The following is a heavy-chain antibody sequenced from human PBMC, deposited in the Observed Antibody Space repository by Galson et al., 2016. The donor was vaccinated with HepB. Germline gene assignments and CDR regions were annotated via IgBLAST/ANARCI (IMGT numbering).Heavy chain of an antibody. D-gene: IGHD2-15*01. CDR2: IIPIFGTA. V-gene: IGHV1-69*13. CDR1: GGTFSHYA. Sequence: SVKVSCKASGGTFSHYAISWVRQAPGQGFEWMGGIIPIFGTANYAQKFQGRVTITADESTSTAYMELRSLRSEDTAVYYCARDQGLGSCSGGTCFRGLDHWGQGTLVTVSS. CDR3: ARDQGLGSCSGGTCFRGLDH. J-gene: IGHJ4*02.